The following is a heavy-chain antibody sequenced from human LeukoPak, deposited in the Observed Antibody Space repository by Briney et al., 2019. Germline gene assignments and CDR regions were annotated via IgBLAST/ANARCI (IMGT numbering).Heavy chain of an antibody. CDR3: AREQYLAYDVFGF. D-gene: IGHD4-11*01. V-gene: IGHV4-59*01. CDR1: GGSITGYY. J-gene: IGHJ3*01. Sequence: SETLSLTCTVSGGSITGYYWSWIRQPPGRGLEWNGYVHFSGTTSFNPSLKSRVTISVDTSKNQFSLRLSSVTAADTAVYYCAREQYLAYDVFGFWGQGTMVTVSS. CDR2: VHFSGTT.